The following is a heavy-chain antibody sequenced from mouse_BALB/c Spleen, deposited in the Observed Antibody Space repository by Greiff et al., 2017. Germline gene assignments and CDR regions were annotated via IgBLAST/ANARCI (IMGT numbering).Heavy chain of an antibody. J-gene: IGHJ2*01. Sequence: VQLQQSGAELVRPGVSVKISCKGSGYTFTDYAMHWVKQSHAKSLEWIGVISTYYGDASYNQKFKGKATMTVDKSSSTAYMELARLTSEDSAIYYCARGGHRDYFVYWGQGTTRTVSS. V-gene: IGHV1S137*01. CDR1: GYTFTDYA. CDR2: ISTYYGDA. D-gene: IGHD3-1*01. CDR3: ARGGHRDYFVY.